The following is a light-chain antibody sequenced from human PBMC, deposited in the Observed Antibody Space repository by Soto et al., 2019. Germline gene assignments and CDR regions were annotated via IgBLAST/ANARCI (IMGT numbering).Light chain of an antibody. CDR2: GAS. CDR3: QQFGNSPWT. J-gene: IGKJ1*01. CDR1: QSVSSSY. Sequence: EIVLTQSPGTLSLSPEERATLSCTASQSVSSSYLAWYQQKPGQAPSLLIYGASRRATGIPDRFSGSGSGTDFTLTISRLEPEDFAVYYCQQFGNSPWTFGQGTKVEIK. V-gene: IGKV3-20*01.